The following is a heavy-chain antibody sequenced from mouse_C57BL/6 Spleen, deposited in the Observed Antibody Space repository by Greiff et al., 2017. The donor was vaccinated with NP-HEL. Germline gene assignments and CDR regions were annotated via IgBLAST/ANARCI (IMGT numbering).Heavy chain of an antibody. CDR2: INPNNGGT. Sequence: EVKLQESGPELVKPGASVKMSCKASGYTFTDYNMHWVKQSHGKSLEWIGYINPNNGGTSYNQKFKGKATLTVNKSSSTAYMELRSLTSEDSAVYYCVYSNYEIDYWGQGTTLTVSS. CDR3: VYSNYEIDY. V-gene: IGHV1-22*01. J-gene: IGHJ2*01. D-gene: IGHD2-5*01. CDR1: GYTFTDYN.